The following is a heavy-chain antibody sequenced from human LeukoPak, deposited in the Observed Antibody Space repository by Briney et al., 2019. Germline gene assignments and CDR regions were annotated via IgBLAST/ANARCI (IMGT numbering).Heavy chain of an antibody. CDR2: INPNSGGT. CDR1: GYTFTGYY. J-gene: IGHJ6*02. Sequence: ASVKVSCKASGYTFTGYYMHWVRQAPGQGLEWMGWINPNSGGTNYAQKFQGRVTMTRDTSISTAYMELSRPRSDDTAVYYCARGRPGESFYYYYYYGMDVWGQGTTVTVSS. V-gene: IGHV1-2*02. CDR3: ARGRPGESFYYYYYYGMDV. D-gene: IGHD3-10*01.